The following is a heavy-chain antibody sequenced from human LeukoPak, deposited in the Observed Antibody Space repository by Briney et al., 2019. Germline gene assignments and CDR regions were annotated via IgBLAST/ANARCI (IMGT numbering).Heavy chain of an antibody. D-gene: IGHD4-17*01. V-gene: IGHV3-21*01. J-gene: IGHJ6*03. Sequence: GVLRLSCAASGFTFSSYSMNWVRQAPGKGLEWVSSISSSSSYIYYADSVKGRFTISRDNAKNSLYLQMNSLRAEDTAVYYCARVGVGDYGDYVDYYYYYMDVWGKGTTVTVSS. CDR1: GFTFSSYS. CDR2: ISSSSSYI. CDR3: ARVGVGDYGDYVDYYYYYMDV.